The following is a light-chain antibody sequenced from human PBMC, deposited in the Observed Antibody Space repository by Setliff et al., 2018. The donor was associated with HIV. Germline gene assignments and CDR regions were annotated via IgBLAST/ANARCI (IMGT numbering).Light chain of an antibody. V-gene: IGLV2-14*03. Sequence: QSALTQPASVSGSPGQSITISCTGSSSDVGGYNYVSWYQQHPGKAPKLMIYAVSNRPSGVSNRFSGSKSGNTASLTISGLQAEDEADYYCCSYVGSYTFGYVFGTGTKVTVL. J-gene: IGLJ1*01. CDR1: SSDVGGYNY. CDR3: CSYVGSYTFGYV. CDR2: AVS.